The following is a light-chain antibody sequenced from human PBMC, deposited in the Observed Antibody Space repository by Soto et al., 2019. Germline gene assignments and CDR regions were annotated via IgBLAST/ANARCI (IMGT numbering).Light chain of an antibody. CDR2: TND. CDR3: AVWDGSLKGPV. J-gene: IGLJ1*01. CDR1: SSNIGSNP. Sequence: QSVLTQPPSSSGTPGQRVTISCSGGSSNIGSNPVNWYQQLPGTAPKLLIHTNDRRPSEVPDRFSGSKSGTSASLAISGLQSEDAADYYCAVWDGSLKGPVFGTGTKVTVL. V-gene: IGLV1-44*01.